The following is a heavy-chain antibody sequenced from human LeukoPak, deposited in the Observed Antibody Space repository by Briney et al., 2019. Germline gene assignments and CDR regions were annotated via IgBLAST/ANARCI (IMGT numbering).Heavy chain of an antibody. Sequence: PGGSLRLCCAASGFAFNTYAMHWVRQAPGQGLEWVALIWHDGSHKFYSNSVRGQFTISRDNSKNTVSLQMNNLRPEDTAVYYCAREIFGSGSYPGFWGQGTLVTVSS. D-gene: IGHD3-10*01. CDR2: IWHDGSHK. V-gene: IGHV3-33*01. CDR1: GFAFNTYA. J-gene: IGHJ4*02. CDR3: AREIFGSGSYPGF.